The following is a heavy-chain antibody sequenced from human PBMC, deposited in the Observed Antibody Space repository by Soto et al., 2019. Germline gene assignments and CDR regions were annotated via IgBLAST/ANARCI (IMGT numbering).Heavy chain of an antibody. CDR2: INHSGST. Sequence: SLTCAVYGGSFSGYYWSWIRQPPGKGLEWIGEINHSGSTNYNPSLKSRVTISVDTSKNQFSLKLSSVTAADTAVYYCARLRCSSTSCYRAPANWFDPWGQGTLVTVSS. D-gene: IGHD2-2*01. CDR3: ARLRCSSTSCYRAPANWFDP. CDR1: GGSFSGYY. J-gene: IGHJ5*02. V-gene: IGHV4-34*01.